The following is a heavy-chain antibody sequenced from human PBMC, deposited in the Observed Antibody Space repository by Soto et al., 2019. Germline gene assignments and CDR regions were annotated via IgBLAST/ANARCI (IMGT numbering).Heavy chain of an antibody. D-gene: IGHD3-10*01. V-gene: IGHV1-69*01. CDR3: ARDRDDYGSGNYYNRIDF. Sequence: QVHLVQSGAEVKKPGSSVKVSCKASGGIFSTYAISWLRQAPGQGLEWMGGIIPLFGTSNYAQRFQGRVTITADESTSTAYMELSRLRSEDTAVYYCARDRDDYGSGNYYNRIDFWGQGTLVTVSS. CDR2: IIPLFGTS. J-gene: IGHJ4*02. CDR1: GGIFSTYA.